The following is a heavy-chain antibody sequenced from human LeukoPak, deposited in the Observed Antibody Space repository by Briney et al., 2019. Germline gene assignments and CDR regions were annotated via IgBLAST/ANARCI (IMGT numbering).Heavy chain of an antibody. CDR3: ARVVPAFTDAFDI. CDR2: INPSGGST. CDR1: GYTFTSYC. V-gene: IGHV1-46*03. J-gene: IGHJ3*02. Sequence: GASVKVSCKASGYTFTSYCMHWVRQAPGQGLEWMGIINPSGGSTSYAQKFQGRVTMTRDTSTSTVYMELSSLRSEDTAVYYCARVVPAFTDAFDIWGQGTMVTVSS. D-gene: IGHD2-2*01.